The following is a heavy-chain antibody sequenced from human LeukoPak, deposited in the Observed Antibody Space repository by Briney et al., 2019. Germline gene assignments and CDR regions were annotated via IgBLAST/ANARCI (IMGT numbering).Heavy chain of an antibody. CDR2: IKPDGSEK. D-gene: IGHD6-19*01. CDR1: GFTFSNYW. Sequence: GGSLRLSCAASGFTFSNYWMSWVRQAPGKGLEWVAHIKPDGSEKNYVDSVKGRFTLFRDDAKNSVYLQMNSLRVEDTAVCYCARDSGSGGPWGQGTPVTVSS. CDR3: ARDSGSGGP. J-gene: IGHJ5*02. V-gene: IGHV3-7*01.